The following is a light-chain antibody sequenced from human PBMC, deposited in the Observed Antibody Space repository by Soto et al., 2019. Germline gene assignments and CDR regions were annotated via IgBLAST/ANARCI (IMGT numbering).Light chain of an antibody. J-gene: IGKJ1*01. V-gene: IGKV1-5*01. CDR2: DAS. Sequence: SQMTQPASTLSASVGDSITITCXASQSISTWLAWYQQKPGKAPKLLIYDASSLQSGVPSRFSGSGSGTEFTLTISSLQPDDFATYYCQQYNSYSLTFGQGTKVDI. CDR3: QQYNSYSLT. CDR1: QSISTW.